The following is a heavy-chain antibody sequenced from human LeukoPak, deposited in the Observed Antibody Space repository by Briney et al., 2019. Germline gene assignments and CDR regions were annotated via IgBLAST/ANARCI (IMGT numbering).Heavy chain of an antibody. CDR1: GFTFSTYW. D-gene: IGHD3-3*01. CDR3: ARDEIRFLESESGFDY. J-gene: IGHJ4*02. V-gene: IGHV3-7*03. Sequence: GGSLRLSCAASGFTFSTYWMSWVRQTPGKGLQWVANIKQDGSEKYYVDSVKGRFTISRDNAKNSLYLQMNSLRAEDTAVYYCARDEIRFLESESGFDYWGQGTLVTVSS. CDR2: IKQDGSEK.